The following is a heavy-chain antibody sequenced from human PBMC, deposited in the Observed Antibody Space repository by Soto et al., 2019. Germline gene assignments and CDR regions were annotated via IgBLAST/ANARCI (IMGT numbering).Heavy chain of an antibody. Sequence: EVQLLESGGGLVQPGGSLRLSCIGSGFTFSSSALSWVRQAPGKGLEWVSLFSGSSGRTYYADSVKGRFTTSSDNSKSTLYLQMNSLTAEDTAVYFCAKKEQRLLHRFDYWGQGTLVTVSS. CDR2: FSGSSGRT. J-gene: IGHJ4*02. CDR1: GFTFSSSA. CDR3: AKKEQRLLHRFDY. D-gene: IGHD2-15*01. V-gene: IGHV3-23*01.